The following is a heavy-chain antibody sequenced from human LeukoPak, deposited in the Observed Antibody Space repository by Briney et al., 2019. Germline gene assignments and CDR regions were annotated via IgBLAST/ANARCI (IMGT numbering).Heavy chain of an antibody. V-gene: IGHV3-23*01. CDR1: GFTFSSYA. D-gene: IGHD2-15*01. CDR2: ISSSGGST. CDR3: AKDVRCSGGSCYFYFDY. Sequence: GGSLRLSCAASGFTFSSYAMSWVRQAPGKGLEWVSAISSSGGSTNYADSVKGRFTISRGNSRNTLYLQMNSLRAEDTAVYYCAKDVRCSGGSCYFYFDYWGQGTLVTVSS. J-gene: IGHJ4*02.